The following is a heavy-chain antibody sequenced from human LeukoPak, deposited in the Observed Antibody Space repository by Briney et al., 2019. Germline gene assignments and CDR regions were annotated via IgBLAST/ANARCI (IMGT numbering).Heavy chain of an antibody. D-gene: IGHD6-13*01. CDR2: FDPEDGET. CDR3: ARFGIAAAGNYYFDY. J-gene: IGHJ4*02. Sequence: ASVKVSCKVSGYTLTELSMHWVRQAPGKGLEWMGGFDPEDGETIYAQKFQGRVTITRDTSASTAYMELSSLRSEDTAVYYCARFGIAAAGNYYFDYWGQGTLVTVSS. CDR1: GYTLTELS. V-gene: IGHV1-24*01.